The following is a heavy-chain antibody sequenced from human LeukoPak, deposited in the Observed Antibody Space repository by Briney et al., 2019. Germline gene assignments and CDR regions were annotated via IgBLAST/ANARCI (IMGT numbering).Heavy chain of an antibody. D-gene: IGHD3-22*01. J-gene: IGHJ4*02. CDR3: ARVVSYYDSSGYHYYFDY. CDR2: IYYSGST. V-gene: IGHV4-59*01. CDR1: GGSISSYY. Sequence: SETLSLTCTVSGGSISSYYWSWIRQPPGKGLEWIGYIYYSGSTNYNPSLKSRVTISVDTSKNQFYLKLSSVTAADTAVYYCARVVSYYDSSGYHYYFDYWGQGTLVTVSS.